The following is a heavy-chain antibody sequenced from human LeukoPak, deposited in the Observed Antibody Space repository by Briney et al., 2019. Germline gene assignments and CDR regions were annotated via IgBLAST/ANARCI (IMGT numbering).Heavy chain of an antibody. CDR1: GLTLSNYG. J-gene: IGHJ4*02. V-gene: IGHV3-23*01. Sequence: GGSLRLSSAVSGLTLSNYGMSWVRQAPGKGLEWVAGISDSGGSTNYADSVKGRFTISRDNAKNTLYLQMNSLRAEDTAMYYCARSGTKTNGFDYWGQGTLVTVSS. D-gene: IGHD2-8*01. CDR2: ISDSGGST. CDR3: ARSGTKTNGFDY.